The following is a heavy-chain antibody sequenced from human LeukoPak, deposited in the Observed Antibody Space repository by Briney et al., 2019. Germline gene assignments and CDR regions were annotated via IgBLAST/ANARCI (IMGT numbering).Heavy chain of an antibody. Sequence: GGSLRLSCAASGFTLYDYGMSWVRQATGKGGEGVSGINWNGGSTAYADSVKSRFTLPRVNAKTSLYLQMNSLRAEDTALYYCARDRVYCSSTSCYGGLVYWGQGTLVTVSS. CDR3: ARDRVYCSSTSCYGGLVY. D-gene: IGHD2-2*01. CDR2: INWNGGST. J-gene: IGHJ4*02. CDR1: GFTLYDYG. V-gene: IGHV3-20*04.